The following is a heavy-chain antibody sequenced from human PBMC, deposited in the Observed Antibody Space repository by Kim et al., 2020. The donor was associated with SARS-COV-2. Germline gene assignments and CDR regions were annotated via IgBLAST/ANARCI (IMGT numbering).Heavy chain of an antibody. CDR1: GFAVSSTY. D-gene: IGHD2-2*01. V-gene: IGHV3-66*01. J-gene: IGHJ2*01. CDR3: ARDRPAAVNWYFDL. Sequence: GGSLRLSCAASGFAVSSTYVSWVRPAPGKGLEWISVMYPRGRTFYADSVKGRFTISRDDSKNTMYLQLNSLRVDDTAVYYCARDRPAAVNWYFDLWGRGTLVTVSS. CDR2: MYPRGRT.